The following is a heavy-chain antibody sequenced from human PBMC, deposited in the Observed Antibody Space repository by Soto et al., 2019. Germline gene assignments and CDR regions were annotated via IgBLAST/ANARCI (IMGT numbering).Heavy chain of an antibody. CDR3: ARDLEVGAPLYYFNY. Sequence: PGGSLRLSCAASGFTFSDYYLSWIRQAPGKGLEWLAYVSVSSTYTNYADSVKGRFTISRDNAKKSVYLQMNSLRAEDTAVYYCARDLEVGAPLYYFNYWGQGTLVTVSS. V-gene: IGHV3-11*06. J-gene: IGHJ4*02. CDR2: VSVSSTYT. D-gene: IGHD1-26*01. CDR1: GFTFSDYY.